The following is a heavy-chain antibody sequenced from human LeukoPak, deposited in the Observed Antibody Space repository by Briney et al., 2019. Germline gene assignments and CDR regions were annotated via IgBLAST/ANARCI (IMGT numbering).Heavy chain of an antibody. Sequence: PSETLSLTCTVSGGSISSYYWSWIRQPPGKGLEWIGYIYYSGSTNYNPSLKSRVTISVDTSKNQFSLKLSSVTAADTAVYYRARVLIGDYYGSGSRIWFDPWGQGTLVTVSS. CDR2: IYYSGST. CDR1: GGSISSYY. D-gene: IGHD3-10*01. V-gene: IGHV4-59*01. J-gene: IGHJ5*02. CDR3: ARVLIGDYYGSGSRIWFDP.